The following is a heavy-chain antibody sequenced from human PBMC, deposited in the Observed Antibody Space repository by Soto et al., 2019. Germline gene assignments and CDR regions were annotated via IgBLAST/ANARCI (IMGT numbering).Heavy chain of an antibody. V-gene: IGHV1-69*12. CDR1: GGTFRNYA. Sequence: QVQLVQSGAEVKKTGSSVRVSCKASGGTFRNYAISWVRQAPGQGLEWIGGIIPIFGPANYAHNFQDRLTIIADEFTSTVYMELNSLTSDDTAVYYCARSDYCGGDCYAFLDYWGQGTLVTVSP. J-gene: IGHJ4*02. CDR2: IIPIFGPA. D-gene: IGHD2-21*02. CDR3: ARSDYCGGDCYAFLDY.